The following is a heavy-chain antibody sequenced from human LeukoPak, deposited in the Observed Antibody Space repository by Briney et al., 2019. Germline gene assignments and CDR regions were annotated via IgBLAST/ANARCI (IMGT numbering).Heavy chain of an antibody. D-gene: IGHD3-10*01. CDR2: ISYDGSNK. J-gene: IGHJ4*02. CDR3: ARGRRVLLWFGESYYFDY. CDR1: GFTLSSYA. V-gene: IGHV3-30*04. Sequence: GGSLRLSCAASGFTLSSYAMHWVRQAPGKGLEWVAVISYDGSNKYYADSVKGRFTISRDNSKNTLYLQMNSLRAEDTAVYYCARGRRVLLWFGESYYFDYWGQGTLVTVSS.